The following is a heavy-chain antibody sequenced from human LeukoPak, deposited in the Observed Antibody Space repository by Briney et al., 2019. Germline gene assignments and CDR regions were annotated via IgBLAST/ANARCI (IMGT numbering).Heavy chain of an antibody. V-gene: IGHV1-2*02. CDR2: INPNSGGT. J-gene: IGHJ4*02. D-gene: IGHD3-22*01. Sequence: ASVKVSCKASGYTFTNYYMHWVRQAPGQGLEWMGWINPNSGGTNYPQKFQGRVTMTRDTSISTAYMDLTRLRSDDTAVYYCSRVDSTGYYRGRGPIDYWGQGTLVTVSS. CDR1: GYTFTNYY. CDR3: SRVDSTGYYRGRGPIDY.